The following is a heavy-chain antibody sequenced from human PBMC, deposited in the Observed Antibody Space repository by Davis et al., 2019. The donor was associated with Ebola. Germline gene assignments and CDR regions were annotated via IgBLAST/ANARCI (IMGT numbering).Heavy chain of an antibody. V-gene: IGHV1-69*10. Sequence: SVKVSCKASGGTFSSYAISWVRQAPGQGLEWMGGIIPILGIANYAQKFQGRVTITADKSTSTAYMELSSLRSEDTAVYYCARDIVVVPAANRGGGYYYMDVWGKGTTATVSS. CDR1: GGTFSSYA. CDR2: IIPILGIA. CDR3: ARDIVVVPAANRGGGYYYMDV. J-gene: IGHJ6*03. D-gene: IGHD2-2*01.